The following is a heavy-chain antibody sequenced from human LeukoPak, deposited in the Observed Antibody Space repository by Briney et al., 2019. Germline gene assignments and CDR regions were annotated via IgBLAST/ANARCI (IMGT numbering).Heavy chain of an antibody. V-gene: IGHV1-69*13. D-gene: IGHD3-9*01. J-gene: IGHJ5*02. CDR3: ARVERYYDILTGHYSWFDP. CDR2: IIPIFGTA. Sequence: ASVKVSCKASGYTFTSYYMHWVRQAPGQGLEWMGGIIPIFGTANHAQNFQGRVTITADESTSTAYMQLSSLRSEDTAVYYCARVERYYDILTGHYSWFDPWGQGTLVTVSS. CDR1: GYTFTSYY.